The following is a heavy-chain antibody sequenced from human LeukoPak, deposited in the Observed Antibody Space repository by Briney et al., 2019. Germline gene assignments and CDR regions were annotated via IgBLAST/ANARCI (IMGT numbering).Heavy chain of an antibody. Sequence: GGSLRLSCVAPAFTFKTYTLNWVRQTPGKGLEWVSYISTAGNLINYADSVRGRFTISRDNAKNSLYLYMSSLTPEDTAAYYCARTVEGHFDFRGQGTLVTVFS. CDR1: AFTFKTYT. CDR2: ISTAGNLI. CDR3: ARTVEGHFDF. D-gene: IGHD5-24*01. V-gene: IGHV3-21*01. J-gene: IGHJ4*02.